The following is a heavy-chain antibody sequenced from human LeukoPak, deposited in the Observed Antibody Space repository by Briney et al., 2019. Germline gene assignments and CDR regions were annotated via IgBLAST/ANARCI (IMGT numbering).Heavy chain of an antibody. CDR2: ISGSGGST. D-gene: IGHD3-22*01. V-gene: IGHV3-23*01. Sequence: GGSLRLSCAASGFTFSSYAMSWVRQAPGKGLEWVSAISGSGGSTYYADSVKGRFTISRDNSKNTLYLQMNSLRAEDTAVYYCAKSQNPYYYDSSGPALVFDYWGQGTLVTVSS. CDR3: AKSQNPYYYDSSGPALVFDY. CDR1: GFTFSSYA. J-gene: IGHJ4*02.